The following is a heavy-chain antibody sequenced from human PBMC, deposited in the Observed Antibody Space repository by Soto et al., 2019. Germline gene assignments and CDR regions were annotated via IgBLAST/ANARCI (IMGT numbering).Heavy chain of an antibody. V-gene: IGHV1-18*01. CDR1: GFPFTDYG. CDR2: ISAYTGNT. J-gene: IGHJ4*02. Sequence: QVQLVQSGAEVKKPGASVKVSCKASGFPFTDYGFTWVRQAPGEGLEWMGWISAYTGNTNYAKKVQGRVPMNTDTSTSTAYLELRSLRSDDTAVYYCARGPESRSTAYFDYWGQGTLVTVSS. CDR3: ARGPESRSTAYFDY. D-gene: IGHD2-2*01.